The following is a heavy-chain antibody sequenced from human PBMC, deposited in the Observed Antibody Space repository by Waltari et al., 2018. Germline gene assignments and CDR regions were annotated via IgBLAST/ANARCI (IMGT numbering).Heavy chain of an antibody. CDR1: GFTFDDYA. D-gene: IGHD3-22*01. Sequence: EVQLVESGGGLVQPGRSLRLSCAASGFTFDDYAMHWVRQAPGKGLEWVSGISWNSGTIGYADSVKGRFTISRENAKNSLYLQMNSLRAEDMALYYCAKDGGRYYDSSGLFDYWGQGTLVTVSS. V-gene: IGHV3-9*03. J-gene: IGHJ4*02. CDR3: AKDGGRYYDSSGLFDY. CDR2: ISWNSGTI.